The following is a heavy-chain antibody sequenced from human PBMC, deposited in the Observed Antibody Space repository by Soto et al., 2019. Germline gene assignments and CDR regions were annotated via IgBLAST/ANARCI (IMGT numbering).Heavy chain of an antibody. CDR2: IYYSGST. CDR1: GGSISSYY. J-gene: IGHJ4*02. CDR3: ARGGIAVGGIDYFDY. V-gene: IGHV4-59*01. Sequence: SETLSLTCTVSGGSISSYYWSWIRQPPGKGLEWIGYIYYSGSTNYNPSLKSRVTISVDTSKNQFTLKLSSVTAADTAVYYCARGGIAVGGIDYFDYWGQGTLVTVSS. D-gene: IGHD6-19*01.